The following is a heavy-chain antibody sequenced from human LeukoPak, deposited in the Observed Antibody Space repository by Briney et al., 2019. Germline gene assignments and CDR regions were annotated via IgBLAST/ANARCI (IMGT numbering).Heavy chain of an antibody. CDR2: ISSSSSTI. J-gene: IGHJ6*04. V-gene: IGHV3-48*04. CDR1: GFTFSSYT. CDR3: AELGITMIGGV. D-gene: IGHD3-10*02. Sequence: GGSLRLSCAASGFTFSSYTMNWVRQAPGKGLEWVSYISSSSSTIYYTDSVKGRFTISRDNAKNSLYLQMNSLRAEDTAVYYCAELGITMIGGVWGKGTTVTISS.